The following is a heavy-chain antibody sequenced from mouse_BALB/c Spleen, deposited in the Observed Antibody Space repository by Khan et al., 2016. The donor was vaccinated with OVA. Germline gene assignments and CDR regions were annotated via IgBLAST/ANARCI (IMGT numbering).Heavy chain of an antibody. V-gene: IGHV3-6*01. Sequence: EVQLQESGPGLVKPSQSLSLTCSVTGYSITSGYFWNWIRQFPGNKLEWMGYIRYDGDSNYNLSLKNRISINRDTSKNPFFLKLNSVSPEDTATFYGARGGSSGPAWFAYWGQGTLVTVSP. J-gene: IGHJ3*01. CDR3: ARGGSSGPAWFAY. CDR1: GYSITSGYF. CDR2: IRYDGDS. D-gene: IGHD3-1*01.